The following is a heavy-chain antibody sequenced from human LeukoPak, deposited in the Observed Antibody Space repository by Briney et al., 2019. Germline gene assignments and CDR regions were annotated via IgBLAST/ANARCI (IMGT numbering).Heavy chain of an antibody. V-gene: IGHV4-61*02. Sequence: PSETLSLTCTVSGGSISSGSYYWSWIRQPAGKGLEWIGRIYTSGSTNYNPSLKSRVTISVDTSKNQFSLKLSSVTAADTAVYYCASAGYYYDSSGPGWFDPWGQGTVVTVSS. CDR1: GGSISSGSYY. CDR2: IYTSGST. CDR3: ASAGYYYDSSGPGWFDP. D-gene: IGHD3-22*01. J-gene: IGHJ5*02.